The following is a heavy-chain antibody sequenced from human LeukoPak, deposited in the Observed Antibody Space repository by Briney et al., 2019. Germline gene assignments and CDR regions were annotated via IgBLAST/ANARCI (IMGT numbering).Heavy chain of an antibody. J-gene: IGHJ5*02. CDR2: IYYSGST. CDR3: ARDAGFYSTTYWDWFDP. Sequence: PSETLSLTCTVSGGSISSYYWSWIRQPPGKGLEWIGYIYYSGSTNYNPSLKSRVTISVDTSKNQFSLKLSSVTAADTAVYYCARDAGFYSTTYWDWFDPWGQGTLVTVSS. CDR1: GGSISSYY. V-gene: IGHV4-59*01. D-gene: IGHD2/OR15-2a*01.